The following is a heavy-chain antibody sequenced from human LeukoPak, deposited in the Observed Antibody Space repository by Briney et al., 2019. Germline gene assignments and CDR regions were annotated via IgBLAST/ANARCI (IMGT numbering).Heavy chain of an antibody. CDR1: GLSFGRAW. Sequence: GESLKISCKGSGLSFGRAWIASVRQMPGKGLEWMGIIYPGDSDTRYSPSFQGQVTISADKSISTAYLQWSSLKASDCDIYYCARHDPRSWYAYWGQGTLVTVSS. CDR3: ARHDPRSWYAY. J-gene: IGHJ4*02. CDR2: IYPGDSDT. D-gene: IGHD6-13*01. V-gene: IGHV5-51*01.